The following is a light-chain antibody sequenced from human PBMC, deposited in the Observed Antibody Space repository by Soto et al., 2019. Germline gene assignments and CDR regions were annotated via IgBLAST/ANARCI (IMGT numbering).Light chain of an antibody. CDR3: CSYAAGSTLV. J-gene: IGLJ2*01. CDR2: EVT. V-gene: IGLV2-23*02. CDR1: SSDVWNYNL. Sequence: QSALTQPASVSGSPGQSITISCTGTSSDVWNYNLVSWYQHHPGKAPKLMIYEVTKRPSGVSNRFSGSKSGNTASLTISGLQAEDEADYYCCSYAAGSTLVFGGGTKVTVL.